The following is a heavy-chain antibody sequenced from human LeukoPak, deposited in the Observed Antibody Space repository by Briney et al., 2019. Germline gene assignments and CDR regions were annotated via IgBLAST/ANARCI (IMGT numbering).Heavy chain of an antibody. CDR1: GYTFTGYC. CDR3: ARVILPITMRSPAGY. V-gene: IGHV1-2*02. D-gene: IGHD3-22*01. Sequence: ASVKVSCKASGYTFTGYCMHWVRQAPGQGLEWMGWINPNSGGTNYAQKFQGRVTMTRDTSISTAYMELSRLRSDDTAVYYCARVILPITMRSPAGYWGQGTLVTVSS. J-gene: IGHJ4*02. CDR2: INPNSGGT.